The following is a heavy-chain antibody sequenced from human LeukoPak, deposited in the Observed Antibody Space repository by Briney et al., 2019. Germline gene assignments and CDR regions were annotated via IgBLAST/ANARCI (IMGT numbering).Heavy chain of an antibody. Sequence: SETLSLTCTVSGGSISSSSYYWGWIRHPPGKGLEWIGSIYYSGSTYYNPSLKSRVTISVDTSKNQFSLKLSSVTAADTAVYYCARLVPYYYDSSGYYPLDYWGQGTLVTVSS. CDR1: GGSISSSSYY. J-gene: IGHJ4*02. D-gene: IGHD3-22*01. V-gene: IGHV4-39*01. CDR3: ARLVPYYYDSSGYYPLDY. CDR2: IYYSGST.